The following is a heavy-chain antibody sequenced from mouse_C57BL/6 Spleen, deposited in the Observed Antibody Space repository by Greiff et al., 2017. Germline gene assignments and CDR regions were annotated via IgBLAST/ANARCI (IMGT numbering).Heavy chain of an antibody. CDR1: GYSITSGYY. J-gene: IGHJ1*03. CDR2: ISYDGSN. V-gene: IGHV3-6*01. D-gene: IGHD2-4*01. Sequence: EVQLVESGPGLVKPSQSLSLTCSVTGYSITSGYYWNWIRQFPGNKLEWMGYISYDGSNKYNPSLKNRISITRDPSKNQFFLKLNSVTTEDTATYYCARHYDFLDFDVWGTGTTVTVSS. CDR3: ARHYDFLDFDV.